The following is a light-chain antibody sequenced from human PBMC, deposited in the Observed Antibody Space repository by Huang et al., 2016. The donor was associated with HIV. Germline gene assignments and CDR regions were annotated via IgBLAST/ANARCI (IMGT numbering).Light chain of an antibody. V-gene: IGKV6-21*01. CDR3: HQSNILPWT. J-gene: IGKJ1*01. CDR2: YGS. Sequence: EVVLTQSPDFQSVTPKETGNITCRASQSIGSSLHWYQKKPNQSPKLLVKYGSQSFSGVPSRFSGRGSGRDFTLTITSLEVEDGAMYYCHQSNILPWTFGQGTQV. CDR1: QSIGSS.